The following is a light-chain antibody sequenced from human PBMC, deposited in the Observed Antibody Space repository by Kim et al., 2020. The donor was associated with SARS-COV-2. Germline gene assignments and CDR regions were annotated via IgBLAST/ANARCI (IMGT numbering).Light chain of an antibody. V-gene: IGLV3-19*01. CDR3: NSRDSSGNHYV. J-gene: IGLJ1*01. Sequence: ALGQTVRITYQGDSLRSYYASWYQQKPGQAPVLVIYGKNNRPSGIPDRFSGSSSGNTASLTITGAQAEDEADYYCNSRDSSGNHYVFGTGTQLTVL. CDR1: SLRSYY. CDR2: GKN.